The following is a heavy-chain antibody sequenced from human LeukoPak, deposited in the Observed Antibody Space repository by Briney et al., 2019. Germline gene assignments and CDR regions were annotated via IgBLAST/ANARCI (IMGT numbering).Heavy chain of an antibody. CDR1: GGSITNYY. Sequence: SETLSLTCTVSGGSITNYYWTWIRQPPGKGLEWIGYIHYSGSTNYNPSLKSRVTISVDTSKNQFSLKLSSVTAADTAVYYCARMNILTGYYRYYYYYGTDVWGQGTTVTVSS. J-gene: IGHJ6*02. D-gene: IGHD3-9*01. CDR3: ARMNILTGYYRYYYYYGTDV. CDR2: IHYSGST. V-gene: IGHV4-59*12.